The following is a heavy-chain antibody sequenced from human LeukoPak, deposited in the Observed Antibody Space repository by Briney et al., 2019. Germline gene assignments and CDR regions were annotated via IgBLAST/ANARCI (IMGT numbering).Heavy chain of an antibody. D-gene: IGHD5-18*01. CDR2: IRSKANSYAT. Sequence: HPGGSLRLSCAASGFTFSGSAMHWVRQASGKGLEWVGRIRSKANSYATAYAASVKGRFTTSRDDSKNTAYLQMNSLKTEDTAVYYCTTTAMGFDYWGQGTLVTVSS. CDR3: TTTAMGFDY. J-gene: IGHJ4*02. V-gene: IGHV3-73*01. CDR1: GFTFSGSA.